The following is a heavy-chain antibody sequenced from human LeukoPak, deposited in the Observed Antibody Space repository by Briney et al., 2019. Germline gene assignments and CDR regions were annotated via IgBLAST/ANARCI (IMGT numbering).Heavy chain of an antibody. Sequence: GASVTVSCKASGYTFTGYYMHWVRQAPGQGLEWMGWINPNSGGTNYAQKFQGRVTMTRDRSIGTAYMELSRLRSGCTAADCCARWRRGQQEQLVYDYWGQGTLVTVSS. CDR1: GYTFTGYY. CDR3: ARWRRGQQEQLVYDY. V-gene: IGHV1-2*02. CDR2: INPNSGGT. J-gene: IGHJ4*02. D-gene: IGHD6-13*01.